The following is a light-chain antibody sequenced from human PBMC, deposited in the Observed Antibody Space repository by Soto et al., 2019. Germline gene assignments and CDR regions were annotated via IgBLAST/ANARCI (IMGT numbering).Light chain of an antibody. CDR2: EAS. V-gene: IGKV1-5*03. J-gene: IGKJ1*01. Sequence: DIPMTQSPSTLSASEGDRVTITCRASQSISGWLAWYQQKPGKAPKLLIHEASSLESGVPSRFSGSGSGTEFTLTISRLQPDDFAPYYCQQYNRYMWTCGEINKVVIK. CDR1: QSISGW. CDR3: QQYNRYMWT.